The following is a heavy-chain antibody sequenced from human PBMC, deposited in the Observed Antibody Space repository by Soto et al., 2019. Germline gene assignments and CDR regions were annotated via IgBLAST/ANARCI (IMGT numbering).Heavy chain of an antibody. CDR1: GYTFTTYG. CDR3: ARDPASTYSTSSFDF. J-gene: IGHJ4*02. Sequence: SVKVSCKASGYTFTTYGITWVRQAPGQGLEWMGWISAYDGSTNYAQKLQGRVSMTTDSSTSTAYMDLRSLRSDDTAVYYCARDPASTYSTSSFDFWGQGTPVTVSS. CDR2: ISAYDGST. D-gene: IGHD2-8*01. V-gene: IGHV1-18*04.